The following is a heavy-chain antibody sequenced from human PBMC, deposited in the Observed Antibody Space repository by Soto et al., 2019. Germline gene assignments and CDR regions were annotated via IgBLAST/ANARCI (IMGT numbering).Heavy chain of an antibody. CDR2: IYYTGST. Sequence: SETLSLTCTVSGGSISSSSYYWGWIRQPPGKGLEWIGIIYYTGSTFYNSSLKPRVSISVDRSKNQFSLKLKSVTETDTAVYYCARVKVGDLFRFNWFFDLWGRGTLVTVSS. CDR1: GGSISSSSYY. D-gene: IGHD3-3*01. J-gene: IGHJ2*01. V-gene: IGHV4-39*07. CDR3: ARVKVGDLFRFNWFFDL.